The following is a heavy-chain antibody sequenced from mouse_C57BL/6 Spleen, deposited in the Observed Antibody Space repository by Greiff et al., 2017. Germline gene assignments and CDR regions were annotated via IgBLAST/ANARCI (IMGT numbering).Heavy chain of an antibody. CDR2: ISSGSSTI. D-gene: IGHD1-1*01. CDR1: GFTFSDYG. V-gene: IGHV5-17*01. Sequence: EVQLQESGGGLVKPGGSLKLSCAASGFTFSDYGMHWVRQAPEKGLEWVAYISSGSSTIYYADTVKGRFTISRDNAKNTLFLQMTSLRSEDTAMYYCARGGTTVVHYYAMDYWGQGTSVTVSS. J-gene: IGHJ4*01. CDR3: ARGGTTVVHYYAMDY.